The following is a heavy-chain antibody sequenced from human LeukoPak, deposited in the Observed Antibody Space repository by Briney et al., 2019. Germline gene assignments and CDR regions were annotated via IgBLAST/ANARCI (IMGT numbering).Heavy chain of an antibody. J-gene: IGHJ5*02. CDR1: GGSISSSSYY. CDR3: ARRITAATVWFDP. Sequence: SETLSLTCTVSGGSISSSSYYWGWIRQPPGKGLEWIGRIYYSGSTYYNPSLKSRVTISVDTSKNQFSLKLSSVTAADTAVYYCARRITAATVWFDPGGQGTLVTVS. V-gene: IGHV4-39*01. D-gene: IGHD2-15*01. CDR2: IYYSGST.